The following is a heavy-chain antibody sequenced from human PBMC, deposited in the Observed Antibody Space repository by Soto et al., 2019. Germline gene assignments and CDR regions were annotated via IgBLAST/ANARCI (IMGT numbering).Heavy chain of an antibody. V-gene: IGHV1-69*13. CDR3: ARATCSGGSCYDY. CDR2: IIPIFGTA. D-gene: IGHD2-15*01. CDR1: GGTFSSYA. Sequence: ASVKVSCKASGGTFSSYAISWVRQAPGQGLEWMGGIIPIFGTANYAQKFQGRVTITADESTSTAYMELSSLRSEDTAVYYCARATCSGGSCYDYWGQGTLVTVSS. J-gene: IGHJ4*02.